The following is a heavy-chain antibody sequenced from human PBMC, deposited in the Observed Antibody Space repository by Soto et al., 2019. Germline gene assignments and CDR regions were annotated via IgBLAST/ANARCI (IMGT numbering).Heavy chain of an antibody. CDR1: GGTFSSYT. D-gene: IGHD3-22*01. Sequence: GASVKVSCKASGGTFSSYTISWVRQAPGQGLEWMGRIIPILGIANYAQKFQGRVTITADKSTSTAYMELSSLRSEDTAVYYCARGYYYDSSGYDTAFDPRGQGTLVTVSS. J-gene: IGHJ5*02. CDR3: ARGYYYDSSGYDTAFDP. V-gene: IGHV1-69*02. CDR2: IIPILGIA.